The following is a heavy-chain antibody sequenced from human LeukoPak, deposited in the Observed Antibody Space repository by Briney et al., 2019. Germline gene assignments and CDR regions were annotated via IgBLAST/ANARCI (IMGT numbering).Heavy chain of an antibody. CDR2: IYHSGST. J-gene: IGHJ4*02. Sequence: SETLSLTCTVSGGSISSSSYYWGWIRQPPGKGLEWIGSIYHSGSTYYNPSLKSRVTISVDTSKNQFSLKLSSVTAADTAVYYCARDLTAAGWELRHYWGQGTLVTVSS. V-gene: IGHV4-39*07. CDR3: ARDLTAAGWELRHY. D-gene: IGHD1-26*01. CDR1: GGSISSSSYY.